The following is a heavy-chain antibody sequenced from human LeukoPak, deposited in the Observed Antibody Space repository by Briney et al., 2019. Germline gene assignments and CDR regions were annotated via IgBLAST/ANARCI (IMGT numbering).Heavy chain of an antibody. D-gene: IGHD3-22*01. V-gene: IGHV4-39*07. Sequence: SETLSLTCTVSGGSISSSSYYWGWIRQPPGKGLEWIGSIYYSGSTFCNPSLKSRVSISVDTSKNQFSLKLSSVTAADTAVYYCARATSQYYYDSSGYYYWGQGTLVTVSS. CDR3: ARATSQYYYDSSGYYY. CDR1: GGSISSSSYY. J-gene: IGHJ4*02. CDR2: IYYSGST.